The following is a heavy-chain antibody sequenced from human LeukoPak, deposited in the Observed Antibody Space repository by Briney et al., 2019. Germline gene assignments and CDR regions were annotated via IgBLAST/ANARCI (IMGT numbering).Heavy chain of an antibody. Sequence: GRSLRLSCAASGFTFDDYSMHWVRQAPGEGLEWVSGIIWDIGSIGYADSVKGRFIHYRDNDKHSLYLQMNSLRAEDTALYYCAREDYGPNLAAFDIWGQGKMGTVSS. J-gene: IGHJ3*02. CDR2: IIWDIGSI. D-gene: IGHD4-17*01. V-gene: IGHV3-9*01. CDR1: GFTFDDYS. CDR3: AREDYGPNLAAFDI.